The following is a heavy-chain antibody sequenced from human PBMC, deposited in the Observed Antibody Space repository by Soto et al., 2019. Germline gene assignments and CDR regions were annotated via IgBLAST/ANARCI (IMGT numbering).Heavy chain of an antibody. Sequence: QVQLVESGGGVVRPGRSLRPSGAAPGLTFSSYGRHWVRQAPGKGLEWVAVIWLDGSNKYYADSVKGRFTISRDNSKNTLYLQMNSLRAEDTAVYYCARDSSLGYCSGGSCYFDYWGQGTLVTVSS. CDR2: IWLDGSNK. J-gene: IGHJ4*02. D-gene: IGHD2-15*01. CDR1: GLTFSSYG. V-gene: IGHV3-33*01. CDR3: ARDSSLGYCSGGSCYFDY.